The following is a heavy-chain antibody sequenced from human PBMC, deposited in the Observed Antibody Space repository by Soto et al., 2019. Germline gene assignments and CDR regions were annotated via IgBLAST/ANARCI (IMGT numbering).Heavy chain of an antibody. D-gene: IGHD1-26*01. CDR2: ITGNGDRT. Sequence: PGGSLRLSCAASGFTFSSYGLAWVRQAPGKGLEWVSSITGNGDRTFYAASVRGRFSISRDTSKDTLFLQMNYLTADDTAVYYCALGGNFDFWGQGALVTVSS. CDR3: ALGGNFDF. J-gene: IGHJ4*02. CDR1: GFTFSSYG. V-gene: IGHV3-23*01.